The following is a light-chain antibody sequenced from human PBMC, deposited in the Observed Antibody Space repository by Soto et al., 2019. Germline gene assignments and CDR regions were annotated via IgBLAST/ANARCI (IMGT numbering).Light chain of an antibody. CDR2: GAS. Sequence: IVMTQYPATLSLSPGERATLSCGASQRVSGNLAWYQQKPGRAPRLLSYGASTRATGMPARFSGSASGTEFTLTISSLKSEDVGVYFGQQYDNWPWTFCQGTKVDIK. V-gene: IGKV3-15*01. CDR3: QQYDNWPWT. J-gene: IGKJ1*01. CDR1: QRVSGN.